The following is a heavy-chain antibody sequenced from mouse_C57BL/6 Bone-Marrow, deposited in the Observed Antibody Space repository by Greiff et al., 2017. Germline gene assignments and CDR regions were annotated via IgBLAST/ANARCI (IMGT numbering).Heavy chain of an antibody. Sequence: VQLQQPGAELVKPGASVKMSCKASGYTFTSYWITWVKQRPGQGLEWIGDIYPGSGSTNYNEKFKSKATLTVDTSSSTAYMQLSSLTSEDSAVYYCARRGDYYGSSYWYFDVWGTGTTVTVSS. CDR2: IYPGSGST. V-gene: IGHV1-55*01. J-gene: IGHJ1*03. D-gene: IGHD1-1*01. CDR1: GYTFTSYW. CDR3: ARRGDYYGSSYWYFDV.